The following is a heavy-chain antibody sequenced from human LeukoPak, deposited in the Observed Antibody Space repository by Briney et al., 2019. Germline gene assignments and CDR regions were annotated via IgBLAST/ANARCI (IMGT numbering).Heavy chain of an antibody. CDR3: ARGAYGGKGFDY. V-gene: IGHV3-74*01. CDR1: GFTFSSYW. CDR2: IDNDGSST. Sequence: GGSLRLSCAASGFTFSSYWMHWVRQAPGKGLLWISRIDNDGSSTTYADFVKGRFTISRDNGKNTLYLQMNSLRAEDTAVYYCARGAYGGKGFDYWGQGTLVTVSS. J-gene: IGHJ4*02. D-gene: IGHD4-23*01.